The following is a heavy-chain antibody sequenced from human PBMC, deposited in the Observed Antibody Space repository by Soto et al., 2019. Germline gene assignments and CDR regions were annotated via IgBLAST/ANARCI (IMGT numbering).Heavy chain of an antibody. V-gene: IGHV3-23*01. D-gene: IGHD3-3*02. CDR1: GFTFSSYA. CDR2: ISGSGGST. J-gene: IGHJ6*02. Sequence: GGSLRLSCADSGFTFSSYAMSWVRQAPGKGLEWVSAISGSGGSTYYADSVKGRFTISRDNSKNTLYLQMNSLKTEDTAVYYCTTDSPFLEWLLSGESRLYYYYGMDVWGQGTTVTVSS. CDR3: TTDSPFLEWLLSGESRLYYYYGMDV.